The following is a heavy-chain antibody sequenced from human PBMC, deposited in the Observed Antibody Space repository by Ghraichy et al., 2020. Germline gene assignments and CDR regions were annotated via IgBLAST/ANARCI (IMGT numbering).Heavy chain of an antibody. D-gene: IGHD3-22*01. CDR3: ARGPHYYDSSGYGWFDP. CDR1: GFTFSSYS. CDR2: ISSSSSYI. V-gene: IGHV3-21*01. J-gene: IGHJ5*02. Sequence: SCAASGFTFSSYSMNWVRQAPGKGLEWVSSISSSSSYIYYADSVQGRFTISRDNAKNSLYLQMNSLRAEATAVYYCARGPHYYDSSGYGWFDPWGQGTLVTVSS.